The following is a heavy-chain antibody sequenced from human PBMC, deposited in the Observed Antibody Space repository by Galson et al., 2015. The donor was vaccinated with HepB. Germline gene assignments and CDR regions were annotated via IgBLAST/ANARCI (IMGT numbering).Heavy chain of an antibody. CDR1: GFTFSSYG. D-gene: IGHD6-13*01. Sequence: SLRLSCAASGFTFSSYGMHWVRQAPGKGLEWVAVISYDGSNKYYADSVKGRFTISRDNSKNTLYLQMNSLRAEDTAVYYCAKIAAAGNYYYYYMDVWGKGTTVTVSS. CDR2: ISYDGSNK. V-gene: IGHV3-30*18. J-gene: IGHJ6*03. CDR3: AKIAAAGNYYYYYMDV.